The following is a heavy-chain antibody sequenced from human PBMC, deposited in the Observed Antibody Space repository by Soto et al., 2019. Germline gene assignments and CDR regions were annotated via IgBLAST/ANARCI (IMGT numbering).Heavy chain of an antibody. V-gene: IGHV4-59*01. J-gene: IGHJ6*02. CDR2: IYYSGST. CDR1: GGSISSYY. Sequence: QVQLQESGPGLVKPSETLSLTCTVSGGSISSYYWSWIRQPPGKGLEWIGYIYYSGSTNYNPSLKSRVTIPVDTSKNQFSLKLSSVTAADTAVYYCARDRLVAGVSHGMDVWGQGTTVTVSS. D-gene: IGHD6-19*01. CDR3: ARDRLVAGVSHGMDV.